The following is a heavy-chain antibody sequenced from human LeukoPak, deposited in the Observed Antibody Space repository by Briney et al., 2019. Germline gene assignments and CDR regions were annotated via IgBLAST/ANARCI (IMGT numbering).Heavy chain of an antibody. Sequence: GASVKVSCKASGGTFSSYAISWVRQAPGQGLEWMGGIIPIFGTANYAQKFQGRVTITTDESTSTAYMELSSLRSDDTAVYYCARDLGDYVWGSYRSYYFDYWGQGTLVTVSS. CDR2: IIPIFGTA. CDR3: ARDLGDYVWGSYRSYYFDY. CDR1: GGTFSSYA. D-gene: IGHD3-16*02. J-gene: IGHJ4*02. V-gene: IGHV1-69*05.